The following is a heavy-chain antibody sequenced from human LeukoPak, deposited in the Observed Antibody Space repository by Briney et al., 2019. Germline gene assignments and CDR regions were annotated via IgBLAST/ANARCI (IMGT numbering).Heavy chain of an antibody. D-gene: IGHD2-21*02. V-gene: IGHV4-59*01. CDR1: GGSISSYY. Sequence: SETLSLTCTVSGGSISSYYWSWIRQPPGKGLEWIGYIYYSGSTNYNPSLKGRVTISVDTSKNQFSLKLSSVTAADTAVYYCVIFTDYYFDYWGQGTLVTVSS. CDR2: IYYSGST. CDR3: VIFTDYYFDY. J-gene: IGHJ4*02.